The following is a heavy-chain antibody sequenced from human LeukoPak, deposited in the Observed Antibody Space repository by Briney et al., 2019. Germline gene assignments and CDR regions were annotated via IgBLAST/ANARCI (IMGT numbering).Heavy chain of an antibody. V-gene: IGHV1-8*01. CDR3: ARMYWHTYFDP. D-gene: IGHD2-8*02. J-gene: IGHJ5*02. CDR2: MNPNSGNT. Sequence: ALVKVSCKASGYTFTSYDINWVRQATGQGLEWMGWMNPNSGNTGYAQKFQGRVTTTRNTSISTAYMELSSLRSEDTAVYYCARMYWHTYFDPWGQGTLVTVSS. CDR1: GYTFTSYD.